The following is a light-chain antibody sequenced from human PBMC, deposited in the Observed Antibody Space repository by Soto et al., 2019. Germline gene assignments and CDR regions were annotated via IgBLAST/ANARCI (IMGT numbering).Light chain of an antibody. J-gene: IGLJ1*01. CDR2: LNSDGSH. Sequence: QPVLTQSPSASASLGASVKLTCTLSRGHSSYAIAWHQQQPEKGPRYLMKLNSDGSHSKGDGIPDRFSGSSSGAERYLTISSLQSEDEADYYCQTWGTGTPVFGTGTKLTVL. CDR3: QTWGTGTPV. CDR1: RGHSSYA. V-gene: IGLV4-69*01.